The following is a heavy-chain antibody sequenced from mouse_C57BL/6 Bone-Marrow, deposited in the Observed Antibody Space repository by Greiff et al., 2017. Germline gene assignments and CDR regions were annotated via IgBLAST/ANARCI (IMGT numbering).Heavy chain of an antibody. D-gene: IGHD1-1*01. V-gene: IGHV1-78*01. CDR3: ARRYYYGSAWFAY. Sequence: VQLQESDAELVKPGASVKISCKVSGYTFTDHTIHWMKQRPEQGLEWIGYIYPRDGSTKYNEKFKGKATLTADKSSSTAYMQLNSLTSEDSAVYFCARRYYYGSAWFAYWGQGTLVTVSA. J-gene: IGHJ3*01. CDR1: GYTFTDHT. CDR2: IYPRDGST.